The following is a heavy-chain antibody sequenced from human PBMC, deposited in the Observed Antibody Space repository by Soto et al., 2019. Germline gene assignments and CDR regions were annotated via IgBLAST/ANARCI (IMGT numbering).Heavy chain of an antibody. J-gene: IGHJ5*02. D-gene: IGHD6-6*01. CDR3: ASPIAARPTWFDP. V-gene: IGHV4-39*01. CDR1: GGSISSSSYY. CDR2: INYSGNT. Sequence: QVQLQESGPGLVKPSETLSLTCTVSGGSISSSSYYWGWIRQPPGKGLEWIGSINYSGNTNYNPSLTSRATISVDTSKNQFSLTLSSVTAADTAVYYCASPIAARPTWFDPWGQGTPVTVSS.